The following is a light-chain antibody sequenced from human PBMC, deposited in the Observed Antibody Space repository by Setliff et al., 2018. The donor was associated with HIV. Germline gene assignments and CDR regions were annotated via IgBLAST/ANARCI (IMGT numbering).Light chain of an antibody. Sequence: QSALAQPRSVSGSPGQSVTISCTGTSSDVGGYNYVSRYQQHPGKAPKLMIYDVTRRPSGVPDRFSGSKSGNTASLTISGLQAEDEADYYCCSYAGSYIPFVFGTGTKVTVL. CDR1: SSDVGGYNY. V-gene: IGLV2-11*01. CDR3: CSYAGSYIPFV. J-gene: IGLJ1*01. CDR2: DVT.